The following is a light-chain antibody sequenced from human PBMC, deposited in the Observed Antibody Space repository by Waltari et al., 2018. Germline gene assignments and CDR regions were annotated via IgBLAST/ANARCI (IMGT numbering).Light chain of an antibody. CDR2: AAS. CDR3: QKSYNSPYT. CDR1: QSISTY. J-gene: IGKJ2*01. V-gene: IGKV1-39*01. Sequence: DIQMTQSPSSLSASVGDRVTIPCRASQSISTYLNWYQQRPGKAPKLLIYAASSLQSGVPSRFSGTGSETDFTLTISSLQPEDFATYYCQKSYNSPYTFGQGTKLEIK.